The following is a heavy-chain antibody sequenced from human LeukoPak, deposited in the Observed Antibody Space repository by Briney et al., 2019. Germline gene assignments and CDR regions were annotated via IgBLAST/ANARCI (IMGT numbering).Heavy chain of an antibody. D-gene: IGHD1-1*01. V-gene: IGHV1-2*02. CDR3: ARGFGGHWNDVQYYFDY. Sequence: ASVKVSCKASGYTFTGYYMHWVRQAPGQGLEGMGWINPNSGGTNYAQKFQGRVTMTRDTSISTAYMELSRLRSDDTAVYYCARGFGGHWNDVQYYFDYWGQGTLVTVSS. CDR2: INPNSGGT. CDR1: GYTFTGYY. J-gene: IGHJ4*02.